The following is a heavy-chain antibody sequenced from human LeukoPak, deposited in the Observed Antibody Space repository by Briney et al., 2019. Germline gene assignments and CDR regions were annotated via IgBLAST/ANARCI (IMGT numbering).Heavy chain of an antibody. Sequence: GGSLRLSCAASGFTFSSYAMSWVRQAPGKGLEWVSGISGSDDNTYYADSVKGRFTISRDNSKNTLYVQVNSLGTEDTAAYYCAKGSYYDSSGSFYFDYWGQGTLVTVSS. D-gene: IGHD3-22*01. CDR2: ISGSDDNT. V-gene: IGHV3-23*01. CDR1: GFTFSSYA. J-gene: IGHJ4*02. CDR3: AKGSYYDSSGSFYFDY.